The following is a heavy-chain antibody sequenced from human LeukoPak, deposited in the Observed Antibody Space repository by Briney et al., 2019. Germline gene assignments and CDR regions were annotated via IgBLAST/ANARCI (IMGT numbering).Heavy chain of an antibody. CDR3: SRVDLRSSSWFEVRFDY. V-gene: IGHV1-69*01. CDR1: GGTFSNYA. Sequence: GSSVKVSCKASGGTFSNYAISWVRQAPGQGLEWMGGIIPIFHTATYAQKFQGKVTITADESTRTAYMELSSLTSEDKAVYYCSRVDLRSSSWFEVRFDYWGHGALVSASS. D-gene: IGHD6-13*01. J-gene: IGHJ4*01. CDR2: IIPIFHTA.